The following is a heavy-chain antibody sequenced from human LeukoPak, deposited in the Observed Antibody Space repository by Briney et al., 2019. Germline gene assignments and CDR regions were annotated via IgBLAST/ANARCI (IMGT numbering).Heavy chain of an antibody. CDR1: GGTFSSYA. CDR3: ARDPLHYYDSSGYYT. CDR2: IIPILGIA. V-gene: IGHV1-69*04. J-gene: IGHJ4*02. Sequence: SVKVSCKASGGTFSSYAISWVRQAPGPGLEWMGRIIPILGIANYAQKFQGRVTITADKSTSTAYMELSSLRSEDTAVYYCARDPLHYYDSSGYYTWGQGTLVTVSS. D-gene: IGHD3-22*01.